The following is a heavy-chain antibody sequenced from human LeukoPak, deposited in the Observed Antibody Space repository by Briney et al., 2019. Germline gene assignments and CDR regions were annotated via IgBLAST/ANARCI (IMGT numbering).Heavy chain of an antibody. CDR3: AKDLYWFGEPSAFDI. CDR1: GFTFSSYS. Sequence: PGGSLRLSCAASGFTFSSYSMNWVRQAPGKGLEWVAFIRYDESNKYYADSVEGRFTISRGNSKNTLYLQMNSLRAEDTAVYYCAKDLYWFGEPSAFDIWGQGTMVTVSS. CDR2: IRYDESNK. D-gene: IGHD3-10*01. J-gene: IGHJ3*02. V-gene: IGHV3-30*02.